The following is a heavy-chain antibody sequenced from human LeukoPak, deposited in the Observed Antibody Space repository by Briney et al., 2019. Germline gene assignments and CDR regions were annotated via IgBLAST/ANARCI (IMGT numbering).Heavy chain of an antibody. CDR3: ARLPSKLSYYYHYYMDV. CDR2: INHSGST. V-gene: IGHV4-34*01. Sequence: GSLRLSCAASGFTFSDYYMSWIRQPPGKGLEWIGEINHSGSTNYNPSLKSRVTISVDTSKNQFSLKLTSVTAADTAVYYCARLPSKLSYYYHYYMDVWDKGTTVTISS. CDR1: GFTFSDYY. D-gene: IGHD1-1*01. J-gene: IGHJ6*03.